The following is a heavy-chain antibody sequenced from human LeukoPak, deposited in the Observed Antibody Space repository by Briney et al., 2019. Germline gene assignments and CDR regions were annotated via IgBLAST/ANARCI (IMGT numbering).Heavy chain of an antibody. V-gene: IGHV3-7*01. D-gene: IGHD6-13*01. CDR1: GFTFTDDW. Sequence: GGSLRLSCAASGFTFTDDWMSWVRQAPGKGLEWVANIKRDGSEKYYVDSVKGRFTISRDNAKNSLYLQMNSLRTEDTAVYYCARGRGSWYGVYFDYWGQGTLVTVSS. J-gene: IGHJ4*02. CDR2: IKRDGSEK. CDR3: ARGRGSWYGVYFDY.